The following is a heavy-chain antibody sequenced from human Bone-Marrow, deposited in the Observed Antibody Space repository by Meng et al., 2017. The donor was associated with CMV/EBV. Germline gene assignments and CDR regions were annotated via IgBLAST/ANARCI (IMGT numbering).Heavy chain of an antibody. Sequence: FAFDDYAMHWVRQPPGKGLEWVSLINWDGGSTYYADSVRGRFTISRDNNENSLYLQMNSLRAEDTAFYFCAKDMQGGSGAYLQLFHHWGQGTLVTVSS. CDR2: INWDGGST. CDR1: FAFDDYA. J-gene: IGHJ1*01. CDR3: AKDMQGGSGAYLQLFHH. D-gene: IGHD2-15*01. V-gene: IGHV3-43D*03.